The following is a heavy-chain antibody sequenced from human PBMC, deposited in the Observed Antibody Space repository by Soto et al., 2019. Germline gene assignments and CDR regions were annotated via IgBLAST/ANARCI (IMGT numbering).Heavy chain of an antibody. Sequence: QVQLQQSGPGLVKPSQTLSLTCAISGDSVSSNSAAWNWIRQSPSRGLEWLGRTYYRSKWYNDYAVSVKSQITINPDTSKNQFSLQLNSVTPEDTAVYYCARENGYCSGGSCYYYFDLWGRGTLVTVSS. V-gene: IGHV6-1*01. D-gene: IGHD2-15*01. CDR2: TYYRSKWYN. J-gene: IGHJ2*01. CDR1: GDSVSSNSAA. CDR3: ARENGYCSGGSCYYYFDL.